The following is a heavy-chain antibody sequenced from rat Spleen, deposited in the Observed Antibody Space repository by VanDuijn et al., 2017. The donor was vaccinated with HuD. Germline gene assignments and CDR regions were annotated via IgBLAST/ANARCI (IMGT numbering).Heavy chain of an antibody. V-gene: IGHV5-25*01. CDR2: IVTSGGHT. CDR1: GFTFSNYD. J-gene: IGHJ1*01. D-gene: IGHD1-12*02. Sequence: EVQLVESGGGLVQPGRSLKLSCAASGFTFSNYDMAWVRQAPTKGLEWVASIVTSGGHTYYRDSVKGRFTVSRDNAKSTLYLQMDSLRSEDRDTYXCXRRXXXGXXXSPXXXSDXXXPGTMVXVSS. CDR3: XRRXXXGXXXSPXXXSDX.